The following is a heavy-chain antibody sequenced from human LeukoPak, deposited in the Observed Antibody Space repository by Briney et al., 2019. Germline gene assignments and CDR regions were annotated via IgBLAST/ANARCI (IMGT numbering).Heavy chain of an antibody. J-gene: IGHJ4*02. V-gene: IGHV4-34*01. CDR1: GGSFSGYY. CDR3: VRWVRYYGGNHFDY. Sequence: KPSETLSLTCAVYGGSFSGYYWSWIRQPPGKGLEWIGEINHSGSTNYNPSLKSRVTISVDTSKNQFSLKLSSVTAADTAVYYCVRWVRYYGGNHFDYWGQGTLVTVSS. D-gene: IGHD4-23*01. CDR2: INHSGST.